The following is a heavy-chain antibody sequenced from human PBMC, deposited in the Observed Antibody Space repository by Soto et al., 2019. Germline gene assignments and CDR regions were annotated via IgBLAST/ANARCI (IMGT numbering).Heavy chain of an antibody. Sequence: EVQLVESGGGLVQPGRSLRLSCAASGFTFDDYAMHWVRRVPGKGLEWVSSICWNSNIIGYADSVKGRFTISRDNAKNSLYLQMNSLRPEDTALYYCAKGGPDGFCSGGRCYFDYWGQGTLVTVSS. V-gene: IGHV3-9*01. CDR2: ICWNSNII. J-gene: IGHJ4*02. D-gene: IGHD2-15*01. CDR3: AKGGPDGFCSGGRCYFDY. CDR1: GFTFDDYA.